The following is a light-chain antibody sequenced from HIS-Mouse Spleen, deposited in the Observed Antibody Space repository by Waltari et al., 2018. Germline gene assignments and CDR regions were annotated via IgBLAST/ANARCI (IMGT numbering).Light chain of an antibody. Sequence: SYVLTQPPSVSVAPGQTARITSGGNNIVRKSGHWYQQKPGQAPVLVVYDDSDRPSGIPERFSGSNSGNTATLTISRVEAGDEADYYCQVWDSSSDHPVFGGGTKLTVL. V-gene: IGLV3-21*02. CDR3: QVWDSSSDHPV. CDR1: NIVRKS. CDR2: DDS. J-gene: IGLJ3*02.